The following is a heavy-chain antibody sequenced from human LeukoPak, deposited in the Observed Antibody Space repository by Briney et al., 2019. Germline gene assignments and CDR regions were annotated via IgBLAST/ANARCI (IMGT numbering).Heavy chain of an antibody. D-gene: IGHD5-12*01. CDR1: GGSIISYY. Sequence: SETLSLTCTVPGGSIISYYWSWIRQPPGKGLERIGYIYYSGSTNYNPSLKRRVTISVDTSKNQFSLKLSSVTAADTAVYYCATLGLRFRAFDIWGQGTMVTVSS. CDR2: IYYSGST. CDR3: ATLGLRFRAFDI. V-gene: IGHV4-59*08. J-gene: IGHJ3*02.